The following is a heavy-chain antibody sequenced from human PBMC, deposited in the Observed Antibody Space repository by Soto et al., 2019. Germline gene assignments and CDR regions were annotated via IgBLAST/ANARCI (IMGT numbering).Heavy chain of an antibody. CDR2: IYSGGNS. D-gene: IGHD4-17*01. J-gene: IGHJ6*02. CDR3: ATYGWGMDV. V-gene: IGHV4-39*01. Sequence: QLQLQESSPGLVKPSETLSLTCSVSGGSISSSNYYWGWIRHPPGKGLEFIGSIYSGGNSFYNPSLNSRVTISVDTSKNQCSLKLSSVTAADTAVYYCATYGWGMDVWGQGTTVTVSS. CDR1: GGSISSSNYY.